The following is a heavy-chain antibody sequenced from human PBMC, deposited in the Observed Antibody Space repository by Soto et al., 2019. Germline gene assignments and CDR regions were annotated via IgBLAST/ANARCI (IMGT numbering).Heavy chain of an antibody. CDR2: IDPSDSYT. CDR1: GYSFTSYW. J-gene: IGHJ6*02. D-gene: IGHD6-19*01. Sequence: GESLKISCKGSGYSFTSYWISWVRQMPGKGLEWMGRIDPSDSYTNYSPSFQGHVTISADKSISTAYLQWSSLRASDTAMYYCARQGIAVAGQYYYYGMDVWGQGTTVTVSS. CDR3: ARQGIAVAGQYYYYGMDV. V-gene: IGHV5-10-1*01.